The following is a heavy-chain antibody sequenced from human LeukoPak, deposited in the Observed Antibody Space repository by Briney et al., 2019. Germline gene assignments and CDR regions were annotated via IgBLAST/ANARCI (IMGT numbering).Heavy chain of an antibody. CDR2: IYYSGST. CDR1: GGSISSYY. J-gene: IGHJ5*02. D-gene: IGHD3-22*01. Sequence: PSETLSLTCTVSGGSISSYYWSWIRQPPGKGLEWIGYIYYSGSTNYNPSLKSRVTISVDTSKNQFSLKLSSVTAADTAVYYCARDLGYDSSGYTPWGQGTLVTVSS. CDR3: ARDLGYDSSGYTP. V-gene: IGHV4-59*12.